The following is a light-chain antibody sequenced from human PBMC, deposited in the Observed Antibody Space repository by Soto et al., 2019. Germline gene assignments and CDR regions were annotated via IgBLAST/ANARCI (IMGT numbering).Light chain of an antibody. Sequence: SYELTQPLSVSVALGQTARITCGGNNIGSKNVHWYQQKPGQAPVLVIYRDSNRPFGIPERFSGSNSGNTATLTISRAQAGDEADYYCQVWDSRLYVFGTGTQV. CDR1: NIGSKN. J-gene: IGLJ1*01. V-gene: IGLV3-9*01. CDR3: QVWDSRLYV. CDR2: RDS.